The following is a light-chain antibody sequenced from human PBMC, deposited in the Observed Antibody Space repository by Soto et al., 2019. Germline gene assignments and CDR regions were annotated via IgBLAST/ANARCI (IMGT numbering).Light chain of an antibody. CDR1: SSDVGGYNY. V-gene: IGLV2-14*01. Sequence: ALTQPASVSGSPGQSITISCTGTSSDVGGYNYVSWYQQHPGKVPKLLIYEVSNRPSGVSNRFSGSKSGNTASLTISGLQAEEEADYYCSSYTSSSLYVFGTGTKFTVL. CDR3: SSYTSSSLYV. J-gene: IGLJ1*01. CDR2: EVS.